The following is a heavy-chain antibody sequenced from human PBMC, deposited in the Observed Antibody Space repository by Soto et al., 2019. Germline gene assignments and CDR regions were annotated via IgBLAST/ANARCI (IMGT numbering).Heavy chain of an antibody. CDR1: GGSITGGGYS. CDR3: AREAPGGGQIDN. CDR2: IYHSVSP. Sequence: QLQLQESGSGLVKPSQTLSLTCAVSGGSITGGGYSWSWIRQPPGKGLEWIGYIYHSVSPYYNPYLCSRVTISVDRSNNQFSLELRFLTAADTAVYYCAREAPGGGQIDNWGQGTLVTVSS. V-gene: IGHV4-30-2*01. J-gene: IGHJ4*02. D-gene: IGHD3-16*01.